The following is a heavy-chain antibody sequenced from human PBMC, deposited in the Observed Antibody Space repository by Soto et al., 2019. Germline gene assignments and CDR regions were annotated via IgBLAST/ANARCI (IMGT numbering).Heavy chain of an antibody. CDR2: IYPGDSDI. J-gene: IGHJ4*02. CDR3: ARQAYRYDTNSFGH. D-gene: IGHD3-22*01. CDR1: GYSFTTYW. Sequence: SXESLNISCKGSGYSFTTYWIGWVRQMPGKGLEWMGVIYPGDSDIRFSPSFQGQVTISADMSLSTAYLQWSSLRVSDTAMYYCARQAYRYDTNSFGHRGQGTLVTVS. V-gene: IGHV5-51*01.